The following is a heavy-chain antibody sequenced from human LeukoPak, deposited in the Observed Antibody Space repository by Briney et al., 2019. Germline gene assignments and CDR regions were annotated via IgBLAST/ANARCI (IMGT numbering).Heavy chain of an antibody. CDR3: ARVRGKLDY. CDR2: ISSSGKTI. V-gene: IGHV3-11*01. J-gene: IGHJ4*02. D-gene: IGHD3-10*01. Sequence: GGSLRLSCAASGFTFSDYYMSWIRQAPGKGLEWVSYISSSGKTICYADSVKGRFIISRDNAKNSLYVQMNSLRGEDTAVYYCARVRGKLDYWGQGTLVTVSS. CDR1: GFTFSDYY.